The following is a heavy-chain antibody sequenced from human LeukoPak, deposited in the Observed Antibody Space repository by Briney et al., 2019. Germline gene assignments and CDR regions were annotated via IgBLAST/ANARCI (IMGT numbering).Heavy chain of an antibody. V-gene: IGHV3-23*01. CDR2: ISGSGGST. D-gene: IGHD3-22*01. CDR3: AKVRGTMIVVVPSWDY. J-gene: IGHJ4*02. CDR1: GFTFSSYA. Sequence: PGGSLRLSCAASGFTFSSYAMSWVRQAPGKGLEWVSAISGSGGSTYYADSVKGRFTISRDNSKNTLYLQMNSLRAEDTAVYYCAKVRGTMIVVVPSWDYWGQGTLVTVSS.